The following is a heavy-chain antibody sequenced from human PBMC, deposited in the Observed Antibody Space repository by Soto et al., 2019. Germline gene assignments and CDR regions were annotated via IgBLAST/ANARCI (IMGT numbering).Heavy chain of an antibody. CDR1: GFTFSSYG. V-gene: IGHV3-33*01. CDR2: IWYDGSNK. CDR3: ARDGEHRLLWFGEFDY. Sequence: QVQLVESGGGVVQPGRSLRLSCAASGFTFSSYGMHWVRQAPGKGLEWVAVIWYDGSNKYYADSVKGRFTISRDNSKNTLYLQMNSLRAEDTAVYYCARDGEHRLLWFGEFDYWGQGTLVTVSS. J-gene: IGHJ4*02. D-gene: IGHD3-10*01.